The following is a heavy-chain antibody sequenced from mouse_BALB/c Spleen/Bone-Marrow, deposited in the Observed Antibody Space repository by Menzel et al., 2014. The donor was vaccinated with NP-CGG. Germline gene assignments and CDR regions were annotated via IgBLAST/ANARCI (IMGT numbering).Heavy chain of an antibody. Sequence: EVKLQESGGGLVQPGGSRKLSCAASGFTFSSFGMHWVRRAPEKGLEWVAYISSGSSTIYYADTVKGRFTISRDNSNNTLFLQLTSLRSEDSAMYYCARGDISGPRFAYWGQETLVTVSA. V-gene: IGHV5-17*02. CDR3: ARGDISGPRFAY. J-gene: IGHJ3*01. CDR1: GFTFSSFG. CDR2: ISSGSSTI. D-gene: IGHD3-2*01.